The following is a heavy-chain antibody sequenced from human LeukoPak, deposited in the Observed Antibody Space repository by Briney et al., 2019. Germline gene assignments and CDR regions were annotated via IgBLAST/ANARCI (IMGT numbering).Heavy chain of an antibody. CDR3: AKARAGYYYFDS. D-gene: IGHD2-21*01. J-gene: IGHJ4*02. CDR1: GFSFSRNG. V-gene: IGHV3-30*18. Sequence: GGSLRLSCAASGFSFSRNGMHWVRQAPGKGLEWVAVISYDGSNEYYADSVKGRFTISRDNSKNTLYLQMNSLRPEDTAVYYCAKARAGYYYFDSWGQGTLVTVSS. CDR2: ISYDGSNE.